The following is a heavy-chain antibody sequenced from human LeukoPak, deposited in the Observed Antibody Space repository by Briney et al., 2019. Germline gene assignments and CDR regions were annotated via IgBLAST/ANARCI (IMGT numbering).Heavy chain of an antibody. CDR1: GXXXXSYX. V-gene: IGHV1-69*13. Sequence: VKVSCKASGXXXXSYXXSWVXXAXGQXLXXMGXIIPIFGTANYAQKFQGRVTITADESTSTAYMELSSLRSEDTAVYYCARDRDSGGGWFDPWGQGTLVTVSS. J-gene: IGHJ5*02. CDR2: IIPIFGTA. D-gene: IGHD6-19*01. CDR3: ARDRDSGGGWFDP.